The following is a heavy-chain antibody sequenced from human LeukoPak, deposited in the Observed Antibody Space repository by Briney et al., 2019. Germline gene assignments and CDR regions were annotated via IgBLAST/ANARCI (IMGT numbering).Heavy chain of an antibody. V-gene: IGHV3-74*01. D-gene: IGHD1-14*01. CDR3: ARTFTGAWFDY. CDR1: GFTFSSYW. J-gene: IGHJ4*02. CDR2: INRDGGTT. Sequence: GGSLRLSCAASGFTFSSYWMHWVRQVPGKGLVWVSRINRDGGTTGYSDSVKGRFTISRDNAKNTLYLQMNSLRAEDTAVYYCARTFTGAWFDYWGQGTLVTVPS.